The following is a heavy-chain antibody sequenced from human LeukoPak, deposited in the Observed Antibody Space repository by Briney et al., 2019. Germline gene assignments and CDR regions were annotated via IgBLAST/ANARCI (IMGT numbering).Heavy chain of an antibody. CDR3: AKGRVYGDYGLGY. V-gene: IGHV3-23*01. CDR2: ITGSGGRT. D-gene: IGHD4-17*01. J-gene: IGHJ4*02. CDR1: GFTFSSYA. Sequence: PGGSLRLSCAASGFTFSSYAMSWVRQAPGKGLEWVSVITGSGGRTYNADSVKGRFTISRDNSKNTLYLQMNSLRAEDTAVYYCAKGRVYGDYGLGYWGQGTLVTVSS.